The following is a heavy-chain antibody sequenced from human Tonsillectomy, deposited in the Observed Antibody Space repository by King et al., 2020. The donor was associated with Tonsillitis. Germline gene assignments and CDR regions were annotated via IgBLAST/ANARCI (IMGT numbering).Heavy chain of an antibody. J-gene: IGHJ5*02. D-gene: IGHD4-17*01. V-gene: IGHV4-34*01. CDR2: INHAGNT. Sequence: VQLQQWGAGLLKPSETLSLTCAVYGGPFSDFYWSWIRQSPGKGLEWIGEINHAGNTNYNPSLKSRVIISVDTSKNQFSLKMTSVTAADTAVYFCARGLLRRSRWFDAWGRGTLVTVSS. CDR1: GGPFSDFY. CDR3: ARGLLRRSRWFDA.